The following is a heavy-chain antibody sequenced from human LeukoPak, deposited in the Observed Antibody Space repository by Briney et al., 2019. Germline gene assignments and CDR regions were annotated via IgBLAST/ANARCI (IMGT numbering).Heavy chain of an antibody. V-gene: IGHV2-5*01. J-gene: IGHJ4*02. Sequence: GPTLVNPTQTLTLTCTFSGFSLTSSGVGVGWIRQPPGKALEWLALIYWNTDKRYSPSLKSRLTITEDTSKNQVVLTMTNMDPVDTATYYCAHSYCSSTSCYTGGFDYWGQGTLVTVSS. CDR1: GFSLTSSGVG. CDR2: IYWNTDK. CDR3: AHSYCSSTSCYTGGFDY. D-gene: IGHD2-2*02.